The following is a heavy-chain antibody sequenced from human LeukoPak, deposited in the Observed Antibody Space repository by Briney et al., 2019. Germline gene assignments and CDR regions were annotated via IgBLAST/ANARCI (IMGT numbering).Heavy chain of an antibody. V-gene: IGHV3-53*01. J-gene: IGHJ3*02. D-gene: IGHD2/OR15-2a*01. CDR2: IYNDGST. CDR1: GLTVSSSY. Sequence: GGSLRLSCAASGLTVSSSYMSWVRQAPGKGLEWVSIIYNDGSTYYADSMKGRFTISKDNSKNTLYLQVNSLRAEDTAMYYCARNILFAFDIWGQGTMVTVSS. CDR3: ARNILFAFDI.